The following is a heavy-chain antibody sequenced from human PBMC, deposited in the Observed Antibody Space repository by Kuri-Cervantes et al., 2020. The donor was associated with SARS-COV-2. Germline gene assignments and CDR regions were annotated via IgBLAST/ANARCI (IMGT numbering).Heavy chain of an antibody. CDR2: ISAYNGNT. D-gene: IGHD2-2*01. Sequence: ASVKVSCKASGYTFTSYYMHWVRQAPGQGLEWMGWISAYNGNTNYAQKFQGRVTMTTDTSTSTAYMELRSLRSDDTAVYYCARDDDCSSTSCPGSPFDYWGQGTRVTRAS. J-gene: IGHJ4*02. V-gene: IGHV1-18*04. CDR1: GYTFTSYY. CDR3: ARDDDCSSTSCPGSPFDY.